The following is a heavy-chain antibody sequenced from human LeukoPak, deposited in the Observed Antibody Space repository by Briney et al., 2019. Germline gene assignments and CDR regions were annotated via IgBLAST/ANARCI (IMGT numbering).Heavy chain of an antibody. J-gene: IGHJ3*02. CDR2: IIPMFGTA. CDR1: GYTFTSYA. Sequence: SVKVSCKASGYTFTSYAMNWVRQAPGQGLEWMGGIIPMFGTANYAQKFQGRVTITADESTSTAYMELSSLRSEDTAVYYCARDRVERWLQGDAFDIWGQGTMVTVSS. D-gene: IGHD5-24*01. V-gene: IGHV1-69*13. CDR3: ARDRVERWLQGDAFDI.